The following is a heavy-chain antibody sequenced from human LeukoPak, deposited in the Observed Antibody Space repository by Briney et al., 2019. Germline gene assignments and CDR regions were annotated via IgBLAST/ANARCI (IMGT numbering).Heavy chain of an antibody. Sequence: GGSLRLSCVVSGLTVSTSYMGWVRQAPGKGLEWVSAIYNDGSSYYADSVKGRFTISRDNSKNTLYLQMNSLTVEDTAVYYCARAGRVVVTAIPLGYWGQGTLVTVSS. CDR1: GLTVSTSY. V-gene: IGHV3-53*01. J-gene: IGHJ4*02. D-gene: IGHD2-21*02. CDR3: ARAGRVVVTAIPLGY. CDR2: IYNDGSS.